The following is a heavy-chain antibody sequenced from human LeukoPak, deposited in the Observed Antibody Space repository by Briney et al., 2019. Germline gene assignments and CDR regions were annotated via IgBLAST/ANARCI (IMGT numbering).Heavy chain of an antibody. CDR3: ARHDWASYGDYVGYAFDI. Sequence: SETLSLTCTVSGGSISSYYWRWIRQPPGKGLEWIGYIYYSGSTNYNPSLKSRVTISVDTSKNQFSLKLSSVTAADTAVYYCARHDWASYGDYVGYAFDIWGQGTMVTVSS. CDR1: GGSISSYY. CDR2: IYYSGST. D-gene: IGHD4-17*01. V-gene: IGHV4-59*08. J-gene: IGHJ3*02.